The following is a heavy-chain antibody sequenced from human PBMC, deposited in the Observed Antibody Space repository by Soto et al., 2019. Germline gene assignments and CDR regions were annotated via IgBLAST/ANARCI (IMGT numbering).Heavy chain of an antibody. V-gene: IGHV1-3*01. D-gene: IGHD3-22*01. J-gene: IGHJ3*02. CDR1: GYTFTSYA. CDR3: ASTSFYYDSNGYYYPDAFDI. Sequence: QVQLVQSGAEVKKPGASVKVSCKASGYTFTSYAMHWVRQAPGQRLEWMGWINAGNGNTKYSQKFQGRVTITRDTYASTAYMELSSLRSEDTAVYYCASTSFYYDSNGYYYPDAFDIWGQGTMVTVSS. CDR2: INAGNGNT.